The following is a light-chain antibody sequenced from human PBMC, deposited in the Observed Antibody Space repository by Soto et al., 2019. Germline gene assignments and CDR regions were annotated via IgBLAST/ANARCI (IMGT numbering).Light chain of an antibody. V-gene: IGKV3-20*01. CDR2: GAS. Sequence: EIVMTQSPATLSVSPVERATLSCRASQSVSSNLAWYQQKPGQAPRLLLYGASSRATGIPDRFSGSGSGTDFTLTLSRLEPEDFAVNYCQQYGGSRKFGQWTKVDIK. CDR1: QSVSSN. J-gene: IGKJ1*01. CDR3: QQYGGSRK.